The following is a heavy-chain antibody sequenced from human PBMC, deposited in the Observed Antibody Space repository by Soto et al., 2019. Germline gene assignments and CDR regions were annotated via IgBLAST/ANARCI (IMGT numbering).Heavy chain of an antibody. CDR3: ARTGYIGYDSTGWFDP. CDR1: GGSLSGYY. J-gene: IGHJ5*02. D-gene: IGHD5-12*01. Sequence: PSETLSLTCVVYGGSLSGYYWSWIRQPPGKGLEWIGEINHSGSTNYNPSLKSRVTISVDTSKNQFSLKLRSVTAADTAVYYCARTGYIGYDSTGWFDPWGQGTLVTVSS. V-gene: IGHV4-34*01. CDR2: INHSGST.